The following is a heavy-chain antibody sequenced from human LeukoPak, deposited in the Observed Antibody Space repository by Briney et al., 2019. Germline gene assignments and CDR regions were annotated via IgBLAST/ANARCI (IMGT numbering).Heavy chain of an antibody. D-gene: IGHD3-22*01. CDR3: ARPMYYYDSSGALYDAFDI. CDR1: GYIFTSYW. Sequence: GESLKISCKGSGYIFTSYWIGWVRQMPGKGLEWMGIIYPGDSDTRYSPSFQGQVTISADKSISTAYLQWSSLKASDTAMYYCARPMYYYDSSGALYDAFDIWGQGTMVTVSS. CDR2: IYPGDSDT. V-gene: IGHV5-51*01. J-gene: IGHJ3*02.